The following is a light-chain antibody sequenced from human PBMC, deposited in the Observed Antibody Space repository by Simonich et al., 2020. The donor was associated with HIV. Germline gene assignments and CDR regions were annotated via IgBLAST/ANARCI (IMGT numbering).Light chain of an antibody. CDR2: WAS. CDR3: QQYYSTPNT. CDR1: QSVLYSSNNKDY. Sequence: DIVMTQSPDSLAVSLGERATLTCKSSQSVLYSSNNKDYLAWYQQKPGQPPNLLIYWASARESGVPDRFNGSGSETDFTLTISSLQAEDVAVYYCQQYYSTPNTFGQGTKLEIK. J-gene: IGKJ2*01. V-gene: IGKV4-1*01.